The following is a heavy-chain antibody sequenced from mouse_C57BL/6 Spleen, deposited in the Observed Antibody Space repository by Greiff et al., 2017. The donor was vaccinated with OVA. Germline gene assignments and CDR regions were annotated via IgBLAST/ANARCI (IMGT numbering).Heavy chain of an antibody. V-gene: IGHV2-2*01. D-gene: IGHD2-12*01. CDR1: GFSLTSYG. CDR2: IWSGGST. CDR3: AIYDRYAMDY. Sequence: VQGVESGPGLVQPSQSLSITCTVSGFSLTSYGVHWVRQSPGKGLEWLGVIWSGGSTDNNAAFISRLHISKEDATSQVFFNRNSLQAYDAAIYCCAIYDRYAMDYWGQGTSVTVSS. J-gene: IGHJ4*01.